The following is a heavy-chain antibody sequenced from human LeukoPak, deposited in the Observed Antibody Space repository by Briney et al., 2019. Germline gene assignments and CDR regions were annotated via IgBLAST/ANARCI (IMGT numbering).Heavy chain of an antibody. CDR3: ARSLPYSSSAHDAFDI. D-gene: IGHD6-6*01. J-gene: IGHJ3*02. V-gene: IGHV3-21*01. CDR1: GFTFNSYN. CDR2: ISSSSNYI. Sequence: GGSLRLSCAASGFTFNSYNMNWVRQAPGKGLEWVSSISSSSNYIYYADSVKGRFTISRDNAKNSLYLQMNSLRAEDMAVYYCARSLPYSSSAHDAFDICGQGTMVTVSS.